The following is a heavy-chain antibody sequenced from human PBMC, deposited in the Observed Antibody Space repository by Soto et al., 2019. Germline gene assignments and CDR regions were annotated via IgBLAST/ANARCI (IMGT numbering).Heavy chain of an antibody. Sequence: QVQLVESGGGVVQPGRSLRLSCAASGFTFSSYGMHWVRQAPGKGLEWVAVIWYDGSNKYYADSVKGRFTISRDNSKNSRYLQMNSLRAEATFVYYCARENCQDCPDATHAFDIWGQGTMVTVSS. D-gene: IGHD2-21*01. V-gene: IGHV3-33*01. CDR1: GFTFSSYG. CDR3: ARENCQDCPDATHAFDI. J-gene: IGHJ3*02. CDR2: IWYDGSNK.